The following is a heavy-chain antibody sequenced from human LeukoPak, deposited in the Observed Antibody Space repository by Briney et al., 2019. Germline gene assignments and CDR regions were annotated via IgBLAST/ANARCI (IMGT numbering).Heavy chain of an antibody. CDR3: AKDLNLVQAGFDY. CDR1: GFTFSSYR. V-gene: IGHV3-30*18. Sequence: GGSLRLSCAASGFTFSSYRMNWVRQAPGKGLEWVAVISYDGSNKYYADSVKGRFTISRDNSKNTMYLQMNSLRAEDTAVYYCAKDLNLVQAGFDYWGQGTLVTVSS. CDR2: ISYDGSNK. D-gene: IGHD6-25*01. J-gene: IGHJ4*02.